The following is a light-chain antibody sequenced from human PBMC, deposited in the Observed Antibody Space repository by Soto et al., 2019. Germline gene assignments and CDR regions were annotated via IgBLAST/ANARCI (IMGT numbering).Light chain of an antibody. CDR2: DVS. CDR1: SSDVGAYNY. V-gene: IGLV2-11*01. Sequence: QSALTQPRSVSGSPGQSVTISCPGTSSDVGAYNYVSWYQHHPGKAPKVMIYDVSERPSGVPDRFSGSKSDNKASLTISGLQAEDEADYYCCSYAGSYSWVFGGGIKLTVL. J-gene: IGLJ3*02. CDR3: CSYAGSYSWV.